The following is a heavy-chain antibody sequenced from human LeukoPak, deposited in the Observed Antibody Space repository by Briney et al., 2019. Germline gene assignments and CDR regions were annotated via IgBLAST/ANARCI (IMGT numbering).Heavy chain of an antibody. CDR1: GGSISSSSCY. CDR3: ARDQDEFGDQTRNPFDY. CDR2: IYYSGST. D-gene: IGHD3-10*01. J-gene: IGHJ4*02. Sequence: SETLSLTCTVSGGSISSSSCYWGWIRQPPGKGLEWIGSIYYSGSTYYNPSLKSRVTISVDTSKNQFSLKLSSVTAADTAVYYCARDQDEFGDQTRNPFDYWGQGTLVTVSS. V-gene: IGHV4-39*07.